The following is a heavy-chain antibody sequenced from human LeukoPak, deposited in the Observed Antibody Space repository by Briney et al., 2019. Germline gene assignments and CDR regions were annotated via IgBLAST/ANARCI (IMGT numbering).Heavy chain of an antibody. CDR1: GFTFSSYD. CDR3: ARGDGYNPSDY. V-gene: IGHV3-13*01. J-gene: IGHJ4*02. Sequence: GGSLRLSCAASGFTFSSYDMHWVRQATGKGLEWVSAIGTAGDTYYPGSVKGRFTISRENAKDSLYLQMNSLRAGDTAVYYCARGDGYNPSDYWGQGTLVTVSS. CDR2: IGTAGDT. D-gene: IGHD5-24*01.